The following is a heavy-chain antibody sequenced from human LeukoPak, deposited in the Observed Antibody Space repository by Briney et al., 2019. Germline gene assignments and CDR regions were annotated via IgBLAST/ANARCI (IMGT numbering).Heavy chain of an antibody. CDR1: GFTFSSYS. J-gene: IGHJ4*02. CDR3: SELWGRHVWSFDY. D-gene: IGHD3-16*01. Sequence: GGSLRLSCAASGFTFSSYSMNWVRQAPGKGLEWVSSISSSSSYTYYADSLKGRFTISRDNAKNSLYMQMNSLRAEDTAIYYCSELWGRHVWSFDYWGQGALVTVSS. CDR2: ISSSSSYT. V-gene: IGHV3-21*04.